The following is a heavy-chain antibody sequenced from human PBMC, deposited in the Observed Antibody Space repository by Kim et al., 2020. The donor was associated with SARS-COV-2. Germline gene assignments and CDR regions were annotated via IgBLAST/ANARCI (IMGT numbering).Heavy chain of an antibody. D-gene: IGHD3-9*01. CDR1: GFTFSSYG. V-gene: IGHV3-23*01. CDR2: ISGSGGST. CDR3: AKFEARYFDWLSHTYYYYGMDV. Sequence: GGSMRLSCAASGFTFSSYGMSWVRQAPGKGLEWVSAISGSGGSTYYADSVKGRFTISRDNSKNTMYLQMNSLRAEDTAVYYCAKFEARYFDWLSHTYYYYGMDVWGQGTTVTVSS. J-gene: IGHJ6*01.